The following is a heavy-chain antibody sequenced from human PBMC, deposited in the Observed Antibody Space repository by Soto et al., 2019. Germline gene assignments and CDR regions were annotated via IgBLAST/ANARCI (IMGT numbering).Heavy chain of an antibody. CDR3: ARAKNCFDY. CDR2: ISSNGGST. CDR1: GGTCISYA. Sequence: GGSHRHSCAASGGTCISYAMRWVRQAPGKGLEYVSAISSNGGSTYYANSVKGRFTISRDNSKNTLYLQMGSLRAEDMAVYYCARAKNCFDYWGQGTLVTVSS. J-gene: IGHJ4*02. V-gene: IGHV3-64*01.